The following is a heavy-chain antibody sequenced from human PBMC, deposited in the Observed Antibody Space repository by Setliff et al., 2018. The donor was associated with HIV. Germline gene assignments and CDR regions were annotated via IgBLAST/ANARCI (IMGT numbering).Heavy chain of an antibody. D-gene: IGHD3-3*01. CDR1: GFTFSDYY. V-gene: IGHV3-7*03. J-gene: IGHJ4*02. Sequence: PGGSLRLSCAASGFTFSDYYMSWLRQTPGKGLEWVANIKQDGSEKYYVDSVKGRFTISRDNAKNSLYLQMNSLRAEDTAVYYCARGYYNFWSGYPPLDYWGQGTLVTVSS. CDR2: IKQDGSEK. CDR3: ARGYYNFWSGYPPLDY.